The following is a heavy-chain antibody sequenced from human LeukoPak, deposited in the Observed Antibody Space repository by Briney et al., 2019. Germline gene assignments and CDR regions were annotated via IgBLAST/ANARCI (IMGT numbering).Heavy chain of an antibody. CDR3: ARGLEWLTRRHTWFDP. CDR2: ISAYNGNT. D-gene: IGHD3-3*01. V-gene: IGHV1-18*01. J-gene: IGHJ5*02. Sequence: ASVKVSCKASSYTFTNYAFTWVRQAPGQGLDLMGWISAYNGNTNYAQKLQGRVTMTTDTSTSTAYMELRSLRSDDTAVYYCARGLEWLTRRHTWFDPWGQGTLVTVSS. CDR1: SYTFTNYA.